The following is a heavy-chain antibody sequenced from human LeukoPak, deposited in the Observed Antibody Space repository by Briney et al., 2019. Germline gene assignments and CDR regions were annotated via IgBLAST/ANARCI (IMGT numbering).Heavy chain of an antibody. CDR2: INHRGGT. CDR3: ASAMIGVPDDAFDI. J-gene: IGHJ3*02. Sequence: SGTLSLTCAVYGGSFSGYYWSWIRQPPGKGLEWIGEINHRGGTNYNPSLKSRVTISVDTSKNQFSLKLSSVTAADTAVYYCASAMIGVPDDAFDIWGQGTMVTVSS. CDR1: GGSFSGYY. D-gene: IGHD3-22*01. V-gene: IGHV4-34*01.